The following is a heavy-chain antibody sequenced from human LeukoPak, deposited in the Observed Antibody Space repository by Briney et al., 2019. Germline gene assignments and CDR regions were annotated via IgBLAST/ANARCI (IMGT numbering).Heavy chain of an antibody. CDR1: GYTFTSYY. CDR2: INPSGGST. V-gene: IGHV1-46*03. J-gene: IGHJ5*02. Sequence: GASVKVSCKASGYTFTSYYMHWVRQAPGQGLEWMGIINPSGGSTSYAQKFQGRVTMTRDTSTSTVYMELSSLRSEDTSVYYCARACIVVVPAARGNWFDPWGQGTLVTVSS. D-gene: IGHD2-2*01. CDR3: ARACIVVVPAARGNWFDP.